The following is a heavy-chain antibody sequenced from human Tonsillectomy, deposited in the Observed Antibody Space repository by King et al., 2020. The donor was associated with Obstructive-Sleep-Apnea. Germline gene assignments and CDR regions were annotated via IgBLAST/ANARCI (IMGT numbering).Heavy chain of an antibody. J-gene: IGHJ4*02. CDR3: ARGCGGDCYSLGY. V-gene: IGHV3-66*01. D-gene: IGHD2-21*02. CDR1: GFTVSTNY. Sequence: VQLVESGGGLVQPGGSLRLSCAASGFTVSTNYMSWVRQAPGKGLEWVSVIFSGGSTFYADSVKGRFTISRDNTKNTLYLQMNSLRAEDTAVYYCARGCGGDCYSLGYWGQGTLVTVSS. CDR2: IFSGGST.